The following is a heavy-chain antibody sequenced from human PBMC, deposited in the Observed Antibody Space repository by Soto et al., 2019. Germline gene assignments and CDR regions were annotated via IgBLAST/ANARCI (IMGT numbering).Heavy chain of an antibody. CDR2: IYYSGST. Sequence: QVQLQESGPGLVKPSETLSLTCTVSGGSISSYYWSWIRQPPGTGLEWIGYIYYSGSTNYNPSLTSRVTISVDTSKNQFSLKLSSVTAADTAVYSCARRYGTTFDYWGQGTLVTVSS. J-gene: IGHJ4*02. D-gene: IGHD1-1*01. CDR3: ARRYGTTFDY. CDR1: GGSISSYY. V-gene: IGHV4-59*08.